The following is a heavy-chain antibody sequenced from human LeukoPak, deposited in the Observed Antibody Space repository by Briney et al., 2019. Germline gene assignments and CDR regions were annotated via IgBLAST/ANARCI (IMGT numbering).Heavy chain of an antibody. D-gene: IGHD1-26*01. J-gene: IGHJ4*02. V-gene: IGHV3-23*01. CDR3: AKVSTGSSPDY. Sequence: GGSLRLSCAASGFTFSNYGMSWLRQAPGKGLEWVSAITGSGDDAYYADSVHGRFTMSRDNSKSTLYLQMNSLRVEDTALYYCAKVSTGSSPDYWGQGTLVTVSS. CDR2: ITGSGDDA. CDR1: GFTFSNYG.